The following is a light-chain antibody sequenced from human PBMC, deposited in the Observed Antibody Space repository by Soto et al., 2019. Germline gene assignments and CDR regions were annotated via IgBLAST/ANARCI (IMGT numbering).Light chain of an antibody. CDR3: QQCGSSPWT. CDR2: AAS. J-gene: IGKJ1*01. CDR1: QSVSSYY. V-gene: IGKV3-20*01. Sequence: IGLTQSPGTLSLSPGERATLSCRASQSVSSYYLAWYQRKPGQAPRLLIYAASSRATGIPDRFSGGGSGTDFTLTISRLEPEDFAVYYCQQCGSSPWTFGQGTKV.